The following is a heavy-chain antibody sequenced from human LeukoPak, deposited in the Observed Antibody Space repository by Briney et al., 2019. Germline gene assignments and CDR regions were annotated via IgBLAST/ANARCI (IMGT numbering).Heavy chain of an antibody. Sequence: GGSLRLSCAASGFTFSSYAMSWVRQAPGKGLEWVSAISGSGGSTYYADSVKGRFTISRDSAKNSLDLQMNSLRDGDTAVYYCARGGSGYGDYYYFYGLDVWGQGTTVTVSS. J-gene: IGHJ6*02. D-gene: IGHD3-22*01. CDR1: GFTFSSYA. CDR2: ISGSGGST. CDR3: ARGGSGYGDYYYFYGLDV. V-gene: IGHV3-23*01.